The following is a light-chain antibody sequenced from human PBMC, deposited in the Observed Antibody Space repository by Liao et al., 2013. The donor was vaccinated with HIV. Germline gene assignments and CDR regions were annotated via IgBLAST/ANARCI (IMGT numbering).Light chain of an antibody. CDR2: HDT. Sequence: SYELTQPSSLSVAPGKTARMTCGGNSIGSKSVHWYQQKPGQAPVLVISHDTDRPSGIPARFSASNSGNTATLTISGTQAMDEADYYCQAWDSSTYWVFGGGTKLTVL. V-gene: IGLV3-21*01. CDR1: SIGSKS. J-gene: IGLJ3*02. CDR3: QAWDSSTYWV.